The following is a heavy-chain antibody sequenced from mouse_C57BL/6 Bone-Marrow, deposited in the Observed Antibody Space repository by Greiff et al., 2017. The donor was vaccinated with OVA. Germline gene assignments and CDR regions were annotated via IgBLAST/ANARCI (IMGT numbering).Heavy chain of an antibody. CDR3: ATVAY. J-gene: IGHJ3*01. Sequence: QVQLQQPGAELVKPVASVKLSCKASGYPFTSYWLQWVQQRPGPGLEWIGEIDPSDSYTNYNQKFKGKATLTVDTSSSTAYMQLSSLTSEDSAVYYCATVAYWGQGTLVTVSA. CDR1: GYPFTSYW. CDR2: IDPSDSYT. V-gene: IGHV1-50*01.